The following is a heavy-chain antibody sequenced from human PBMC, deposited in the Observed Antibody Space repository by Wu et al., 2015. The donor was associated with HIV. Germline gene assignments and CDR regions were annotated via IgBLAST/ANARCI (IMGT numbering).Heavy chain of an antibody. V-gene: IGHV4-34*01. CDR3: ARDGYYYDSSGYYRDAFDI. D-gene: IGHD3-22*01. Sequence: QVQLQQWGAGLLKPSETLSLTCAVYGGSFSGYYWNWIRQPPGKGLEWIEEINHSGSTKYNPSLKSRVTISVDTSKNQFSLKLSSVTAADTAVYYCARDGYYYDSSGYYRDAFDIWGQGTMVTVSS. CDR2: INHSGST. CDR1: GGSFSGYY. J-gene: IGHJ3*02.